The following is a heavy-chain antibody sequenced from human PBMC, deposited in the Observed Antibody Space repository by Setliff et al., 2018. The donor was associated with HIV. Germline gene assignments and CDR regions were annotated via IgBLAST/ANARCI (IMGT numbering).Heavy chain of an antibody. CDR3: ARHGAYEAYYDYMDV. CDR1: GYSISSGHC. J-gene: IGHJ6*03. D-gene: IGHD5-12*01. V-gene: IGHV4-38-2*01. Sequence: PSETLSLTCAVSGYSISSGHCWGWIRQPPGKGLEWIGSIYHSGTTYDNPSLKSRVTISVDTSKNQFSLKLSSVTAADTAVYYCARHGAYEAYYDYMDVWGKGTTVTVSS. CDR2: IYHSGTT.